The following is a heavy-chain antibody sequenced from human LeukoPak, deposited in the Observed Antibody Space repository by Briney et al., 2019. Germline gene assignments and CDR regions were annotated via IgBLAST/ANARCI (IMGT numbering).Heavy chain of an antibody. Sequence: SVKVSCKASGGTFSSYAISWVRQAPGQGLEWTGGIIPIFGTANYAQKFQGRVTITTDESTSTAYMELSSLRSEDTAVYYCARKAVEMATISYFDYWGQGTLVTVSS. CDR2: IIPIFGTA. V-gene: IGHV1-69*05. CDR1: GGTFSSYA. J-gene: IGHJ4*02. CDR3: ARKAVEMATISYFDY. D-gene: IGHD5-24*01.